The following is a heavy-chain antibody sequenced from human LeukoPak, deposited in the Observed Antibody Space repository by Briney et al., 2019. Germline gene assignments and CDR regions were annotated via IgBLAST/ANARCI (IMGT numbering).Heavy chain of an antibody. CDR1: GFTLSTNY. Sequence: GSLRLSCAASGFTLSTNYMNWVRQAPGKGLEWASVIYSGGDTYYADSVKERFTISRDNSINTLYLQMNSLRADDTAVYYCAREVYSSTWFDSWGQGTLVTVSS. V-gene: IGHV3-66*01. CDR3: AREVYSSTWFDS. J-gene: IGHJ5*01. D-gene: IGHD6-13*01. CDR2: IYSGGDT.